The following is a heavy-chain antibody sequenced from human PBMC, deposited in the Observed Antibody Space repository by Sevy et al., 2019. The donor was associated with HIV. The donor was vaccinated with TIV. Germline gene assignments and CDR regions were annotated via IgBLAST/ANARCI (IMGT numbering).Heavy chain of an antibody. CDR1: GFTFSDYY. Sequence: GGSLRLSCAASGFTFSDYYMSWIRQAPGKGLEWISFISGSQYMVYYADSVKVRFTISRDDAKNSLYLQMNSLRPEDSAVYFCARDLGTGYFDFWGQGTLVTVSS. CDR2: ISGSQYMV. J-gene: IGHJ4*02. V-gene: IGHV3-11*01. CDR3: ARDLGTGYFDF. D-gene: IGHD1-26*01.